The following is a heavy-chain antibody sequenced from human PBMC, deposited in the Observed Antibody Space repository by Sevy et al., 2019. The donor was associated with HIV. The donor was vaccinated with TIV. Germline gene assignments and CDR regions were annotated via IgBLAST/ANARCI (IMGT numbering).Heavy chain of an antibody. Sequence: GGSLRLSCAASGFILSDHYMDWVRQAPGNGLEWVGRTRNRANGYTTEYAASVKGRFTISRDDSKNTLYLQMNSLKSEDTAVYYCTRDVSAALDYWGQGTLVTVSS. V-gene: IGHV3-72*01. CDR1: GFILSDHY. CDR3: TRDVSAALDY. J-gene: IGHJ4*02. D-gene: IGHD6-13*01. CDR2: TRNRANGYTT.